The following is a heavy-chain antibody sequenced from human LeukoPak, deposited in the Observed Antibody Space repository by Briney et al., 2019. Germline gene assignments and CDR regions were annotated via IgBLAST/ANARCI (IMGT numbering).Heavy chain of an antibody. CDR1: GYTFTGYY. CDR3: ARSEYCSGGSCSNDY. CDR2: IIPIFGTA. J-gene: IGHJ4*02. D-gene: IGHD2-15*01. Sequence: AASVKVSCKASGYTFTGYYMHWVRQAPGQGLEWMGGIIPIFGTANYAQKFQGRVTITADKSTSTAYMELSSLRSEDTAVYYCARSEYCSGGSCSNDYWGQGTLVTVSS. V-gene: IGHV1-69*06.